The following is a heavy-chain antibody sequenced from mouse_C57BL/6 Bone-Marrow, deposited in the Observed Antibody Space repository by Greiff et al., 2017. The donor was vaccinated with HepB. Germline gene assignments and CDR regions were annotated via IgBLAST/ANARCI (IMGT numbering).Heavy chain of an antibody. Sequence: VQLKESGPELVKPGASVKMSCKASGYTFPDYNMHWVKQSHGKSLEWIGYINPNNGGTSYNQKFKGKATLTVNKSSSTAYMELRSLTSEDSAVYYCARKKAMDYWGQGTSVTVSS. V-gene: IGHV1-22*01. CDR1: GYTFPDYN. J-gene: IGHJ4*01. CDR3: ARKKAMDY. CDR2: INPNNGGT.